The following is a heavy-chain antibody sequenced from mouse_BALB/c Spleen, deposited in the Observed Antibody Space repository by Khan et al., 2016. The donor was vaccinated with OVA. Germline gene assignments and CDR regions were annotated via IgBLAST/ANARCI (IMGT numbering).Heavy chain of an antibody. J-gene: IGHJ4*01. CDR2: ISSGGHYT. D-gene: IGHD1-1*01. CDR1: GFTFSSYG. Sequence: EVELVESGGDLVKPGGSLKLSCAASGFTFSSYGMSWVRQTPDKRLEWVATISSGGHYTYFPDSVRGRFTISRDNAKNTLSLQMSSLTSEATAILYCARSSRRTEGEYDGMDYWGQGASVAVAS. V-gene: IGHV5-6*01. CDR3: ARSSRRTEGEYDGMDY.